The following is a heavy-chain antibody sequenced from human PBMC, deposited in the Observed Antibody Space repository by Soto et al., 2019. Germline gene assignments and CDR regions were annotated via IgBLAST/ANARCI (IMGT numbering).Heavy chain of an antibody. V-gene: IGHV4-4*02. CDR1: GGSISTSQW. Sequence: QVQLQESGPGLVKPSGTLSLTCTVSGGSISTSQWWSWPRQPPGKGLEWIGEIYHSGSSNYNTSLKSRVTISVDKSKNQFSLKLNSVAAADTAVYYCASKTYESKGTFDYWGQGTLVTVSS. CDR2: IYHSGSS. D-gene: IGHD3-22*01. CDR3: ASKTYESKGTFDY. J-gene: IGHJ4*02.